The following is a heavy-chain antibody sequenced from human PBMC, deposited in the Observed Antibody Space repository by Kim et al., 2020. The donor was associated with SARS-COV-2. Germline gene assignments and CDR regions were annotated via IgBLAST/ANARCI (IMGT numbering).Heavy chain of an antibody. Sequence: SETLSLTCTVSGYSISSGYYWGWIRQPPGKGLEWIGSIYHSGSTYYNPSLKSRVTISVDTSKNQFSLKLSSVTAADTAVYYCASTYFWRQGTLVTVSS. J-gene: IGHJ4*02. CDR1: GYSISSGYY. V-gene: IGHV4-38-2*02. CDR2: IYHSGST. CDR3: ASTYF.